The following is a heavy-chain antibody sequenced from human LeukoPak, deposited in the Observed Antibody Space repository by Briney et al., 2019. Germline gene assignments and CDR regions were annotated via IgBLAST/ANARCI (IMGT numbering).Heavy chain of an antibody. J-gene: IGHJ6*04. V-gene: IGHV3-21*01. CDR3: ARIGQFSSSGKDV. D-gene: IGHD6-6*01. CDR2: ISSSSSYI. CDR1: GFTFSSYS. Sequence: GGSLRLSCAASGFTFSSYSMNWVRQAPGKGLEWVSSISSSSSYIYYADSVKGRFTISRDNAKNSLYLQMYSLRAEDTAVYYCARIGQFSSSGKDVWGKGTTVTVSS.